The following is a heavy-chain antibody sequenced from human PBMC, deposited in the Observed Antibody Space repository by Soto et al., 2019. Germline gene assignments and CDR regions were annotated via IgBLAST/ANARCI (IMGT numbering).Heavy chain of an antibody. Sequence: EVQLFESGGGLVQPGGSLRLSCAASGFTFSSYAMTWVRQAPGKGLEWVSAISAAGGNTYYADSVKSRFTISRDNSKNTLYLQMNSLRAEGTAVYYCAKVWRDSVSGSSLYWGQGTLVTVSS. CDR2: ISAAGGNT. J-gene: IGHJ4*02. CDR3: AKVWRDSVSGSSLY. V-gene: IGHV3-23*01. CDR1: GFTFSSYA. D-gene: IGHD1-26*01.